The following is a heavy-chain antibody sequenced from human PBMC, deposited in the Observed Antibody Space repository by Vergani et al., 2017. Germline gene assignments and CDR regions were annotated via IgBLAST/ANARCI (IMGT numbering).Heavy chain of an antibody. CDR3: AREDLTQDLVDY. CDR2: ISSSSSYT. Sequence: QVQLVESGGGLVKPGGSLRLSCAASGFTFSDYYMSWIRQAPGKGLEWVSYISSSSSYTNYADSVKGRFTISRDNAKNSLYLQMNSLRAEDTAVYYCAREDLTQDLVDYWGQGTLVTVSS. CDR1: GFTFSDYY. D-gene: IGHD3-9*01. V-gene: IGHV3-11*06. J-gene: IGHJ4*02.